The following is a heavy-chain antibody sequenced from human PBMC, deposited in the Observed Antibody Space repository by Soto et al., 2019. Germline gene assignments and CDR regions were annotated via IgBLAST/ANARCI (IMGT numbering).Heavy chain of an antibody. D-gene: IGHD3-22*01. CDR3: ARESLKESITMTVVVDY. J-gene: IGHJ4*02. CDR2: IYTSGST. CDR1: GGSISSYY. Sequence: SETLFLTCTVSGGSISSYYWSWIRQPAGKGLEWIGRIYTSGSTNYNPSLKSRVTMSVDTSKNQFSLKLSSVTAADTAVYYCARESLKESITMTVVVDYWGQGTLVTVSS. V-gene: IGHV4-4*07.